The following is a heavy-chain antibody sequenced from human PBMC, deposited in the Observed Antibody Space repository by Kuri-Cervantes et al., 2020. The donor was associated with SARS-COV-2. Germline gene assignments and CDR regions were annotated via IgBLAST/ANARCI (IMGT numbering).Heavy chain of an antibody. D-gene: IGHD3-10*01. CDR1: GGSFSGYY. CDR3: ARGPPLFPALMVRGVIYDY. V-gene: IGHV4-34*01. J-gene: IGHJ4*02. Sequence: ESLKISCAVYGGSFSGYYRSWIRQPPGKGLEWIGEINHSGSTNYNPSLKSRVTISVDTSKNQFSLKLSSVTAADTAVYYCARGPPLFPALMVRGVIYDYWGQGTLVTVSS. CDR2: INHSGST.